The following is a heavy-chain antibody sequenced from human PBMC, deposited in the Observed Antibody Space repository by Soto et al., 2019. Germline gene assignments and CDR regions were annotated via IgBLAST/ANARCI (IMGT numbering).Heavy chain of an antibody. CDR1: GGSISSYY. D-gene: IGHD3-16*02. Sequence: SETLSLTCTVSGGSISSYYWSWIRQPPGKGLEWIGYIYYSGSTNYNPSLKSRVTISVDTSKNQFSLKLSSVTAADTAVYYCARGVWGSYRSEYYFDYWGQGTLVTVSS. CDR2: IYYSGST. CDR3: ARGVWGSYRSEYYFDY. V-gene: IGHV4-59*01. J-gene: IGHJ4*02.